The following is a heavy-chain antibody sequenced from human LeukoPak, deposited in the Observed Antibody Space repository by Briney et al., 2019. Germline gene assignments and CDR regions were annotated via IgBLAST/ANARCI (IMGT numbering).Heavy chain of an antibody. J-gene: IGHJ4*02. CDR1: GGSISSSSYY. CDR2: IYYSGST. V-gene: IGHV4-39*01. D-gene: IGHD2-2*01. Sequence: SETLSLTCTVSGGSISSSSYYWGWIRQPPGMGLEWIGSIYYSGSTYYNPSLKSRVTISVDTSKNQFSLKLSSVTAADTAVYYCARRPRAKGVVVPAANYFDYWGQGTLVTVSS. CDR3: ARRPRAKGVVVPAANYFDY.